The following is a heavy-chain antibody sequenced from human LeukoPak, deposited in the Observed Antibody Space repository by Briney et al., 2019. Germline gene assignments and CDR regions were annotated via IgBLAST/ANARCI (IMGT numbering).Heavy chain of an antibody. CDR1: GYSISSGYY. J-gene: IGHJ6*03. CDR3: AAGLYSNYDYYYYVDV. V-gene: IGHV4-38-2*02. Sequence: ETLSLTCTVSGYSISSGYYWGWIRQPPGKGLEWIGSTYHSGSTYYNPSLKSRVTISVDTSKNQFSLKLSSVTAADTAVYYCAAGLYSNYDYYYYVDVWGKGTTVTVSS. D-gene: IGHD4-11*01. CDR2: TYHSGST.